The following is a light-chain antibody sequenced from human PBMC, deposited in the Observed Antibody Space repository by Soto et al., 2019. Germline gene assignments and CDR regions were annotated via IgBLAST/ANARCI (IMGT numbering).Light chain of an antibody. V-gene: IGLV2-14*01. Sequence: VLTQPASVSGSPGQSITISCTGTSSDVGGYNYVSWYQQHPGKAPKLMIYEVSNRPSGVSNRFSGSKSGNTASLTISGLQAEDEADYYCSSYTSSSIDYVFGTGTKVTVL. J-gene: IGLJ1*01. CDR3: SSYTSSSIDYV. CDR2: EVS. CDR1: SSDVGGYNY.